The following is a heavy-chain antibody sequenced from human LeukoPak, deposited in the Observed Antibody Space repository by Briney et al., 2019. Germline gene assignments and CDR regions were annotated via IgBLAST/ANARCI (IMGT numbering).Heavy chain of an antibody. V-gene: IGHV1-2*02. D-gene: IGHD4-17*01. CDR2: INPNSGGT. CDR1: GYTFTVYY. J-gene: IGHJ6*03. Sequence: ASVTVSFKASGYTFTVYYIHWVRQAPGQGGEWMGWINPNSGGTIYAQKFQGRVTMTRDTSISTAYMELSRLRSDDTAVYYCARDPHYGDFRRYYFYMDVWGKGTTVTVSS. CDR3: ARDPHYGDFRRYYFYMDV.